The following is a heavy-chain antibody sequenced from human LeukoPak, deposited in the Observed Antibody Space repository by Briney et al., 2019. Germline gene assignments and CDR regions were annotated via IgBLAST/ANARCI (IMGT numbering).Heavy chain of an antibody. CDR1: GYTFTGYY. Sequence: ASVKVSCQASGYTFTGYYMHWVRQAPGQGLEWMGWINPNSGDTNYAQKFQGRVTMTRDTSINTAYMELTRLTSDDTAVYYCASVTLSAYDGDYRGQGTLVTVSS. D-gene: IGHD5-12*01. V-gene: IGHV1-2*02. CDR2: INPNSGDT. J-gene: IGHJ4*02. CDR3: ASVTLSAYDGDY.